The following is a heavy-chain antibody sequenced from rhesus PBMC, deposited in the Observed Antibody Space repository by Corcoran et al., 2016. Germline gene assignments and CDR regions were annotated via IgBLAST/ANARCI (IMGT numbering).Heavy chain of an antibody. CDR2: NYGSGIST. CDR1: GGSISSSY. CDR3: ASGYCSGGVCYGGLDGLDS. Sequence: QLQLQESGPGLVKPSETLSVTCAVSGGSISSSYWSWIRQAPGKGMEWIGYNYGSGISTNYNPSLKSRFTLSVDTSKNQLALKLSSVTAADTAVYYCASGYCSGGVCYGGLDGLDSWGQGVVVTVSS. D-gene: IGHD2-8*01. J-gene: IGHJ6*01. V-gene: IGHV4-169*02.